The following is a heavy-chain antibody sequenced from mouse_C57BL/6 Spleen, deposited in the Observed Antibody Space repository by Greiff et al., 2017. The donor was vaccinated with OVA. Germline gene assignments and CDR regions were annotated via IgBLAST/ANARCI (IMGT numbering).Heavy chain of an antibody. CDR2: IYPGDGDT. CDR3: AGDSSGDFDY. V-gene: IGHV1-80*01. D-gene: IGHD3-2*02. CDR1: GYAFSSYW. J-gene: IGHJ2*01. Sequence: VHLVESGAELVKPGASVKISCKASGYAFSSYWMNWVKQRPGKGLEWIGQIYPGDGDTNYNGKFKGKATLTADKSSSTAYMQLSSLTSEDSAVYFCAGDSSGDFDYWGQGTTLTVSS.